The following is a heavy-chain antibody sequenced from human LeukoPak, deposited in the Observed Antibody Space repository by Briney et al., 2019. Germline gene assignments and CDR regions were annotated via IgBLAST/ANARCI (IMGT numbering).Heavy chain of an antibody. CDR3: AYSSSSRMGY. V-gene: IGHV1-69*04. CDR2: IIPILGIA. J-gene: IGHJ4*02. Sequence: SVKVSCKASGGTFSSYAISWVRPAPGQGLEWMGRIIPILGIANYAQKFQGRVTITADKSTSTAYMELSSLRSEDTAVYYCAYSSSSRMGYWGQGTLVTVSS. CDR1: GGTFSSYA. D-gene: IGHD6-6*01.